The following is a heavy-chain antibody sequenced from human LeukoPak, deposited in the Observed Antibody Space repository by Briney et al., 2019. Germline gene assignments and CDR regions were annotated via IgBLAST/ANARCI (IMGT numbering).Heavy chain of an antibody. D-gene: IGHD2-8*01. V-gene: IGHV3-33*01. CDR3: ARSKGMGSLDY. CDR2: IWYDGSNK. CDR1: GFTFSSYG. J-gene: IGHJ4*02. Sequence: GGSLRLSCAASGFTFSSYGMHWVRQAPGKGLEWVAVIWYDGSNKYYADSVKGRFTISRDNSKNTLYLQMNSLRAEDTAVYYCARSKGMGSLDYWGQGTLVTVSS.